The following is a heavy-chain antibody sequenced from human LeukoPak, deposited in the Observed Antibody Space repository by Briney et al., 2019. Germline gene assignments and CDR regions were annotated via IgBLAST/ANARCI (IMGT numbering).Heavy chain of an antibody. CDR1: GGSISSGGYS. V-gene: IGHV4-30-2*01. CDR2: IYHSGST. J-gene: IGHJ5*02. Sequence: SQTLSLTCAVSGGSISSGGYSWSWIRQPPGKGLEWIGYIYHSGSTYYNPSLKSRVTISVDRSKNQFSLKLSSVTAADTAVYYCAREVTYYYDGSGYNWFDPWGQGTLVTVSS. D-gene: IGHD3-22*01. CDR3: AREVTYYYDGSGYNWFDP.